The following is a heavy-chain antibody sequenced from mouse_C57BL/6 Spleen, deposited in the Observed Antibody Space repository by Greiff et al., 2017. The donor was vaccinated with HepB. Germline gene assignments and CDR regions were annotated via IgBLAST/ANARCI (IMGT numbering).Heavy chain of an antibody. CDR3: ARGRGTTVVAHWYFDV. Sequence: EVHLVESEGGLVQPGSSMKLSCTASGFTFSDYYMAWVRQVPEKGLEWVANINYDGSSTYYLDSLKSRFIISRDNAKNILYLQMSSLKSEDTATYYCARGRGTTVVAHWYFDVWGTGTTVTVSS. V-gene: IGHV5-16*01. J-gene: IGHJ1*03. CDR1: GFTFSDYY. D-gene: IGHD1-1*01. CDR2: INYDGSST.